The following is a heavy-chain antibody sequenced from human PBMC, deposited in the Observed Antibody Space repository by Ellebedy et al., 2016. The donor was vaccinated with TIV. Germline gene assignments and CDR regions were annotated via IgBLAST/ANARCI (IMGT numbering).Heavy chain of an antibody. CDR1: GFTFSSYD. V-gene: IGHV3-13*01. CDR2: IGPACDT. Sequence: PGGSLRLSCAASGFTFSSYDMHWVRQTTGNGLEWVSAIGPACDTYYPGSVKGRFTISRENAKNSLYLQMNSLRAGDTAVYYCARGEEQLVSGYFSYYGMDVWGQGTTVTVS. CDR3: ARGEEQLVSGYFSYYGMDV. J-gene: IGHJ6*02. D-gene: IGHD6-13*01.